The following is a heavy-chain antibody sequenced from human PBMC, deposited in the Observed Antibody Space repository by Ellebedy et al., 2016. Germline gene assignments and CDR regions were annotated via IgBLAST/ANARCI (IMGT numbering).Heavy chain of an antibody. CDR1: GFTFSDYY. CDR2: ISYDGNTK. D-gene: IGHD3-22*01. CDR3: ARDYYDSSGYLGY. Sequence: GESLKISXAASGFTFSDYYMSWIRQAPGKGLEWVAVISYDGNTKYYAEFAKGRITVSRDNTKNTLYLQMNSLRAEDTAVYYCARDYYDSSGYLGYWGQGTLVTVSS. V-gene: IGHV3-30-3*01. J-gene: IGHJ4*02.